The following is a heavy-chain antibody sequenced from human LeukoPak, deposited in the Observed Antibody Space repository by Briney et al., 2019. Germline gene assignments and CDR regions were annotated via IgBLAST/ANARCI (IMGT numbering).Heavy chain of an antibody. CDR1: GGSISSYS. CDR2: IYTGGST. Sequence: PSETLSLTCTVSGGSISSYSWSWIRQPAGKGLEWIGLIYTGGSTNYNPSLKSRVTMSVDTSKNQLSLKLSSVTAADTAVYYCARDRGHSYAYWYFDLWGRGTLVTVSS. J-gene: IGHJ2*01. V-gene: IGHV4-4*07. D-gene: IGHD5-18*01. CDR3: ARDRGHSYAYWYFDL.